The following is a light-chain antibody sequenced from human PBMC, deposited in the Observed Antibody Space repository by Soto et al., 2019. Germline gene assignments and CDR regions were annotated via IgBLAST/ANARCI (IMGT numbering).Light chain of an antibody. CDR1: SSDVGHYNY. CDR2: EVS. CDR3: SAYTSSSTLL. V-gene: IGLV2-14*01. Sequence: QSALTQPASVSGSSGQSITISCTGTSSDVGHYNYVSWYQQHPGKAPKLMIYEVSNRPSGVSNRFSGSRSGYTASLSISGLQTEDEADYYCSAYTSSSTLLFGTGTKVTVL. J-gene: IGLJ1*01.